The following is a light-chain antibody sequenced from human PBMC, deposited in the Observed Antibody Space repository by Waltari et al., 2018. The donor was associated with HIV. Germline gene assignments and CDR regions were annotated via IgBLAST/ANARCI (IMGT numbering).Light chain of an antibody. CDR2: EVS. J-gene: IGLJ1*01. Sequence: QSALPQPASVSGTPGQSITISCTGTSSDVGSYNLVSWYQQHPGKAPKLMIYEVSKRPSGVSNRFSGSKSGNTASLTISGLQAEDEADYYCCSYAGSSTPYVFGTGTKVTVL. CDR3: CSYAGSSTPYV. V-gene: IGLV2-23*02. CDR1: SSDVGSYNL.